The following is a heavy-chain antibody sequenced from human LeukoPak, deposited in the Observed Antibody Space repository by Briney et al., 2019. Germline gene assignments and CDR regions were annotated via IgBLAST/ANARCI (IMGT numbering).Heavy chain of an antibody. D-gene: IGHD3-22*01. CDR3: ARHGLIDALLQDDSSGYYE. Sequence: GESLKIFCKGSGYSFTSYWIGWVRQMPGSGLEWMGIIYPRDSDTRYSPSFQGQVTISADKSISTAYLQWSSLKASDTAMYYCARHGLIDALLQDDSSGYYEWGQGTLVTVSS. CDR2: IYPRDSDT. CDR1: GYSFTSYW. V-gene: IGHV5-51*01. J-gene: IGHJ4*02.